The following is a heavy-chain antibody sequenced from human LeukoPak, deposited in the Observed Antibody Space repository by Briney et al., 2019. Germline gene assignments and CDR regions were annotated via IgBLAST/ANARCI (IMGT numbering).Heavy chain of an antibody. V-gene: IGHV3-30*02. CDR2: IRYDGSNK. CDR1: GFTFSSYG. J-gene: IGHJ4*02. CDR3: AKEGGMVTDY. Sequence: PGGSLRLSCAASGFTFSSYGVHWVRQAPGKGLEWVAFIRYDGSNKYYADSVKGRFTISRDNSKNTLYLQVNSLRAEDTAVYYCAKEGGMVTDYWGQGTLVTVSS. D-gene: IGHD2-21*02.